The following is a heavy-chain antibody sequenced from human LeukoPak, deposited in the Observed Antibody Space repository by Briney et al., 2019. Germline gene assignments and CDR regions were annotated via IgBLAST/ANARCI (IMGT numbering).Heavy chain of an antibody. D-gene: IGHD3-10*01. J-gene: IGHJ6*02. Sequence: SGPTLVNPTQTLTLTCTFSGFSLSTRGMCVSWIRQPPGKALEWLARIDWDDDKYYSTSLKTRLTISKDTSKNQVVLTMTNMDPVDTATYYCARIIGFYGSGSYYVYGMDVWGQGTTVTVSS. V-gene: IGHV2-70*11. CDR1: GFSLSTRGMC. CDR3: ARIIGFYGSGSYYVYGMDV. CDR2: IDWDDDK.